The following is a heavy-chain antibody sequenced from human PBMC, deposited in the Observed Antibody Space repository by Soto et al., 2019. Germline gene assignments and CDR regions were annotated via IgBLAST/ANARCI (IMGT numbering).Heavy chain of an antibody. V-gene: IGHV4-30-2*01. Sequence: PSETLSLTCAVSGGSISSGGYSLSWVRQPPGKGLEWIGYIYHSGNTYYNPSLKSRVTISVGRSKNQFSLKLSSVTAADTAVYYWARCCYEDGSGYYYPFWLGPWGQGTLVTVSS. CDR3: ARCCYEDGSGYYYPFWLGP. CDR2: IYHSGNT. D-gene: IGHD3-22*01. J-gene: IGHJ5*02. CDR1: GGSISSGGYS.